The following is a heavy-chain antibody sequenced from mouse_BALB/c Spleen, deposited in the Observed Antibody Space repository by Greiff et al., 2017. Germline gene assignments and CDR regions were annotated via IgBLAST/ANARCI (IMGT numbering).Heavy chain of an antibody. V-gene: IGHV1S22*01. J-gene: IGHJ3*01. CDR2: IYPGSGST. CDR1: GYTFTSYW. D-gene: IGHD2-3*01. CDR3: TRGSMICSFAY. Sequence: LQQPGSELVRPGASVKLSCKASGYTFTSYWMHWVKQRPGQGLEWIGNIYPGSGSTNYDEKFKSKATLTVDTSSSTAYMQLSSLTSEDSAVYYCTRGSMICSFAYWGQGTLVTGSA.